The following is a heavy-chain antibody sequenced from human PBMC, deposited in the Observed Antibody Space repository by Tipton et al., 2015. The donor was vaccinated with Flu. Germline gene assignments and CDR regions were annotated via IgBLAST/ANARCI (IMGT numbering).Heavy chain of an antibody. V-gene: IGHV4-59*08. CDR1: GGSISSYY. CDR2: IYYSGST. CDR3: ARGARIPYYFNY. D-gene: IGHD2-2*01. Sequence: TLSLTCTVSGGSISSYYWSWIRQPPGKGLEWIGYIYYSGSTNYNPSLKSRVTISADTSKNQFSLELSSVTTADTAVYYCARGARIPYYFNYWGPGTLVTVSS. J-gene: IGHJ4*02.